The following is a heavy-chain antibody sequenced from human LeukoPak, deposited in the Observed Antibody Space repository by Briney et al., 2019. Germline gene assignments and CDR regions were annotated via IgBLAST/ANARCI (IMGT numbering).Heavy chain of an antibody. CDR3: ARAYCGGDCYPADY. CDR2: IYYSGST. J-gene: IGHJ4*02. V-gene: IGHV4-30-4*01. CDR1: GGSISSGDYY. Sequence: PSETLSLTCTVSGGSISSGDYYWSWIRQPPGKGLEWIGYIYYSGSTYYNPSLKSRVTISVDTSKNQFSLKLSSVTAADTAVYYCARAYCGGDCYPADYWGQGTLVTVSS. D-gene: IGHD2-21*02.